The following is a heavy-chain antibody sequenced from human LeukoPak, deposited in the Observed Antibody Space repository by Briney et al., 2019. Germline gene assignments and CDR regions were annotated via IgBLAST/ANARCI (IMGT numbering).Heavy chain of an antibody. J-gene: IGHJ4*02. Sequence: WASVKVSCKASGYTFTSYDINWVRQAPGQGLEWMGWMDPNRGNTGYAHKFQGRVTMTRDTSTSTVYMELSSLRSEDTAVYYCARGVLGSGYDRRRYYFDYWGQGTLVTVSS. CDR2: MDPNRGNT. CDR1: GYTFTSYD. V-gene: IGHV1-8*02. CDR3: ARGVLGSGYDRRRYYFDY. D-gene: IGHD5-12*01.